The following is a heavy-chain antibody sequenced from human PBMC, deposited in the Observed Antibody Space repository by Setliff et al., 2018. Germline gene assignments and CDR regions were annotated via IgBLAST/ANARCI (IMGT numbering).Heavy chain of an antibody. Sequence: WASVKVSCKASGHTFGSFSITWVRQAPGQGLEWMGWVSTYNGDTKYAQNFRGRVTMTTDMSTSTAYMELRTLRSDDTAVYFCARRPISMAGYRKSAFDIWGQGTMVTVSS. CDR3: ARRPISMAGYRKSAFDI. V-gene: IGHV1-18*01. CDR2: VSTYNGDT. J-gene: IGHJ3*02. D-gene: IGHD6-19*01. CDR1: GHTFGSFS.